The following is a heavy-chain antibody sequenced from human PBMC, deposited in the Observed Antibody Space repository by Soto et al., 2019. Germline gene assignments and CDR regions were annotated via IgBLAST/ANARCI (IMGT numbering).Heavy chain of an antibody. CDR2: IYHSGST. CDR3: ARRVRGVIGDAFDI. V-gene: IGHV4-4*02. Sequence: QVQLQESGPGLVKPSGTLSLTCAVSGGSISSSNWWSWVRQPPGKGLEWIGEIYHSGSTNYNPSLKVRVTLSVDSSQNQFSRKLSSVNAAETAVYYCARRVRGVIGDAFDIWGQGTMVTVSS. J-gene: IGHJ3*02. D-gene: IGHD3-10*01. CDR1: GGSISSSNW.